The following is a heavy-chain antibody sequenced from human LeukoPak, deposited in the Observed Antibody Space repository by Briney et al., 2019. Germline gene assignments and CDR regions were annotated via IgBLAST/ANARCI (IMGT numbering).Heavy chain of an antibody. D-gene: IGHD3-10*01. CDR2: ISASGGDT. Sequence: GGSLRLSCAASGFTFSTYSFSWVRQAPGKGLEWVSGISASGGDTFYADSVKGRFTISRDNSKNTVSLQMNSLRVEDTAIYYCVREAYYDSGSSPTFYFDYWGQGVLVTVSS. CDR3: VREAYYDSGSSPTFYFDY. J-gene: IGHJ4*02. CDR1: GFTFSTYS. V-gene: IGHV3-23*01.